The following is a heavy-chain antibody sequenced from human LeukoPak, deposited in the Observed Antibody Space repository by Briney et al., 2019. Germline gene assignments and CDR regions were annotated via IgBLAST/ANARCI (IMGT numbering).Heavy chain of an antibody. CDR2: ISGSGGST. CDR1: GFTFRTYS. J-gene: IGHJ4*02. Sequence: GGSLRLSCAASGFTFRTYSMNWVRQAPGKGLEWVSAISGSGGSTYYADSVKGRFTISRDNSKNTLYLQMNSLRAEDTAVYYCAKDSRITIFGVGYFDYWGRGTLVTDSS. CDR3: AKDSRITIFGVGYFDY. D-gene: IGHD3-3*01. V-gene: IGHV3-23*01.